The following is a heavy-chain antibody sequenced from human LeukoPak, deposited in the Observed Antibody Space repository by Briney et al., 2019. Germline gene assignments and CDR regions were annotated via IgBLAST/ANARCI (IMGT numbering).Heavy chain of an antibody. CDR3: ARDTEIRSGYSWFDY. V-gene: IGHV3-48*01. Sequence: GGSLRLSCEASGFTFSSYSMNWVRQAPGKGLEWVSYISSSSSTIYYADSVKGRFTISRDNAKNSLYLQMNSLRAEDTAVYYCARDTEIRSGYSWFDYWGQGTLVTVSS. CDR2: ISSSSSTI. J-gene: IGHJ4*02. D-gene: IGHD3-22*01. CDR1: GFTFSSYS.